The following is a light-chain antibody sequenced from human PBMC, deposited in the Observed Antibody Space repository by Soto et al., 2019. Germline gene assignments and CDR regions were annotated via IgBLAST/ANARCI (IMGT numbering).Light chain of an antibody. J-gene: IGKJ1*01. CDR3: QQYNSWPRT. V-gene: IGKV3-15*01. CDR1: QSVDNY. CDR2: GAS. Sequence: EIVLTQSPDTLSLSPGERATLSCRASQSVDNYLAWYQQKPGQAPRLLIYGASSRATGIPARFSGSGSGTEFTLTITSLQSEDFAVYYCQQYNSWPRTFGQGTKVDIK.